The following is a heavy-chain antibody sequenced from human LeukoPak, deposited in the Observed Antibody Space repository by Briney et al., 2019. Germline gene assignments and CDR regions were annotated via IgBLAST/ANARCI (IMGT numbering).Heavy chain of an antibody. CDR2: IYHSGST. CDR1: GYSISSGYY. D-gene: IGHD3-9*01. V-gene: IGHV4-38-2*02. CDR3: AKVKMYYDILTGYLESTIFDF. Sequence: SETLSLTCTVSGYSISSGYYWGWIRPPPGKGLGWIGIIYHSGSTYYKPSLKSRVTISVDTAKNQFSLKLSSVTAADTAFYYCAKVKMYYDILTGYLESTIFDFWGQGTLVTVSS. J-gene: IGHJ4*02.